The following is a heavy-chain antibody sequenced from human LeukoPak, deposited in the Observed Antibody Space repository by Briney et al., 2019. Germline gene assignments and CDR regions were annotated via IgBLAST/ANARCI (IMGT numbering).Heavy chain of an antibody. Sequence: ASVKVSCRASGGTFSSYAISWVRQAPGQGLEWMGGIIPIFGTANYTQKFQGRVTITADESTSTAYMELSSLRSEDTAVYYCARGVGYHRLYFDYWGQGTLVTVSS. CDR3: ARGVGYHRLYFDY. CDR2: IIPIFGTA. J-gene: IGHJ4*02. D-gene: IGHD2-8*02. CDR1: GGTFSSYA. V-gene: IGHV1-69*13.